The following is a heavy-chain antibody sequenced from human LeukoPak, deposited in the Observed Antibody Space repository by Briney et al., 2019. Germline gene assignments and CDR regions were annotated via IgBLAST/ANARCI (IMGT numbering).Heavy chain of an antibody. CDR3: APTQAYSTHGFAF. V-gene: IGHV1-2*02. CDR2: ITPNSGDT. Sequence: ASVKVSCKASGYTFTAYYMHWVRQAHGQGLEWVGWITPNSGDTNYAQKFQGRVTMTRDTSISTAYMELSRLRSDDTAVYYCAPTQAYSTHGFAFWGQGTLVTVSS. J-gene: IGHJ4*02. D-gene: IGHD6-13*01. CDR1: GYTFTAYY.